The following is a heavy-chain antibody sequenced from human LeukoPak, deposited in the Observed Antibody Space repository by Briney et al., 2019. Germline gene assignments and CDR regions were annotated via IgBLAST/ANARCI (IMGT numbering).Heavy chain of an antibody. CDR3: AKEMKSGGWPLDY. D-gene: IGHD2-15*01. V-gene: IGHV3-23*01. J-gene: IGHJ4*02. CDR1: GFTFSAYA. CDR2: INDQWYYT. Sequence: GGSVRLSCAASGFTFSAYAMTWVRQAPGRGLEWVSGINDQWYYTHYADSVKGRFTISRDNSKDMLYLQMNSLRVDDTAVYYCAKEMKSGGWPLDYWGQGALVTVSS.